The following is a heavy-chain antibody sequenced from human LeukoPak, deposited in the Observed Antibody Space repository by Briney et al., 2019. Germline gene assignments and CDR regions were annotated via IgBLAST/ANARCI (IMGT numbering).Heavy chain of an antibody. V-gene: IGHV3-74*01. Sequence: PGGSLRLSCAASGFSFSTYWVHWVRQAPGKGLVWVSRINPDGSTTDYADSVKGRFTISRDNSKNTLYLQVNSLRAEDTAVYYCAREVPYGYYYDSSWYFDLWGRGTLVSVSS. J-gene: IGHJ2*01. D-gene: IGHD3-22*01. CDR2: INPDGSTT. CDR3: AREVPYGYYYDSSWYFDL. CDR1: GFSFSTYW.